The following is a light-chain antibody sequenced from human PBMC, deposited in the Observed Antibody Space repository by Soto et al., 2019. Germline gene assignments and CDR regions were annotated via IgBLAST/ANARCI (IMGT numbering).Light chain of an antibody. J-gene: IGKJ5*01. CDR2: DAS. CDR1: QDISNY. V-gene: IGKV1-33*01. Sequence: DIQMTQSPSSLSASVGDRVTITCQASQDISNYLNWYQQKPGKAPKLLIYDASNLETGVPSRFSGSGSGTDFTFTISSLQPEDIPTYYCQQYDNLPVTFGQRTRLEIK. CDR3: QQYDNLPVT.